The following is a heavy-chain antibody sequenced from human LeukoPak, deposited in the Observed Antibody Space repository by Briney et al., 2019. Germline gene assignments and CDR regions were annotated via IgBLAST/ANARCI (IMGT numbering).Heavy chain of an antibody. D-gene: IGHD4-17*01. CDR1: GGCISSGGYY. CDR3: ARGSYGDYEYFQH. Sequence: SETLSLTCTVSGGCISSGGYYWSWIRQHPGKGLEWSGYIYYSGSTYYNPSLKSRVTISVDTSKNQFSLELSSVTAADTAVYYCARGSYGDYEYFQHWGQSTLVTVSS. V-gene: IGHV4-31*03. J-gene: IGHJ1*01. CDR2: IYYSGST.